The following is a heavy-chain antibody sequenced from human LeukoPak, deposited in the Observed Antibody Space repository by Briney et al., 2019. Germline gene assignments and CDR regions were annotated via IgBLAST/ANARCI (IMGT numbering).Heavy chain of an antibody. J-gene: IGHJ5*02. CDR2: ICYSGST. V-gene: IGHV4-59*12. CDR1: GGSISSYC. CDR3: ARGGLPRENWFDP. Sequence: SETLSLTCTVSGGSISSYCWSWIRQPPGKGLEWIGYICYSGSTNHNPSLKSRVTISVDTSKNQFSLKLSSVTAADTAVYYCARGGLPRENWFDPWGQGTLVTVSS. D-gene: IGHD1-26*01.